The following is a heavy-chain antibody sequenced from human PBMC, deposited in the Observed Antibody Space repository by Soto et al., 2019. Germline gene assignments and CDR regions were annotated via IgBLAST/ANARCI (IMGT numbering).Heavy chain of an antibody. J-gene: IGHJ4*02. CDR3: VRDPPGSGPNFDY. CDR1: GFTYSNYG. D-gene: IGHD1-1*01. CDR2: IRQDGTEE. V-gene: IGHV3-7*01. Sequence: GGSLRLSCVASGFTYSNYGMTWVRQAPGKGLEWVANIRQDGTEECNVDSVRGRFTISRDNAKNLVYLQMNSLRAEDTAIYYCVRDPPGSGPNFDYWGQGALVTVSS.